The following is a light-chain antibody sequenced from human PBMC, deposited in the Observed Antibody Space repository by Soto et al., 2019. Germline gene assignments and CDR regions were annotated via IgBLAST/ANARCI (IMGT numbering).Light chain of an antibody. Sequence: QSALTQPPSVSGAPGQRVTLSCTGNSSNLGAGYDVHWYQQLPGAAPKLVIFGNRNRPSGVPERFSGSKSGTSASLAITGLXAEDEADYYCQAYDYSLTASVFGGGTQLTVL. CDR3: QAYDYSLTASV. V-gene: IGLV1-40*01. CDR2: GNR. J-gene: IGLJ3*02. CDR1: SSNLGAGYD.